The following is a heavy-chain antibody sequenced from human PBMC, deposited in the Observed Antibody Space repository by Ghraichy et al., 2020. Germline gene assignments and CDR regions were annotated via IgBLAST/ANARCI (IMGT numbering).Heavy chain of an antibody. CDR1: GFTFSRYS. CDR2: ISSSSSYI. J-gene: IGHJ3*02. V-gene: IGHV3-21*01. D-gene: IGHD3-22*01. CDR3: ARGGGYYDNFAARGAFDI. Sequence: GGSLRLSCAASGFTFSRYSMNWVRQAPGKGLEWVSSISSSSSYIYYADSVKGRFTISRDNAKNSLYLQMNSLRAEDTAVYHCARGGGYYDNFAARGAFDIWGQGTMVTVSS.